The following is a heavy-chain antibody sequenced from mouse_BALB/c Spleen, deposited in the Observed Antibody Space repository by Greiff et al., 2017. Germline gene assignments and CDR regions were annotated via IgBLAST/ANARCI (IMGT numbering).Heavy chain of an antibody. V-gene: IGHV3-2*02. Sequence: EVKLMESGPGLVKPSQSLSLTCTVTGYSITSDYAWNWIRQFPGNKLEWMGYISYSGSTSYNPSLKSRISITRDTSKNQFFLQLNSVTTEDTATYYCARGGDGNFWFAYWGQGTLVTVSA. CDR2: ISYSGST. J-gene: IGHJ3*01. CDR3: ARGGDGNFWFAY. D-gene: IGHD2-1*01. CDR1: GYSITSDYA.